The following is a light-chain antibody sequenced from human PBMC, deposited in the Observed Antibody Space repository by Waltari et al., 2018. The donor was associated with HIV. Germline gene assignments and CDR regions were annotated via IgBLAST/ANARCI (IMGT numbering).Light chain of an antibody. Sequence: QSALTQPASVSGSPGQSITISCTGTSSDVGTYNSVSWYQQHPGKVPKLVIFDVTKRPSGVSDRFSGSKSGNTASLIISGLQAEDEADYYCCTYAVIVVFGGGTKLTVL. V-gene: IGLV2-23*02. CDR1: SSDVGTYNS. J-gene: IGLJ2*01. CDR3: CTYAVIVV. CDR2: DVT.